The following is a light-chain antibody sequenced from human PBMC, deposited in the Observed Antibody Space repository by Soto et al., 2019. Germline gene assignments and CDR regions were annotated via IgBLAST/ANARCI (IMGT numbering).Light chain of an antibody. V-gene: IGKV3-20*01. J-gene: IGKJ5*01. CDR2: GAS. CDR1: QSVSSSY. Sequence: EIVLKQSPGTLSLSPGERATLSCRASQSVSSSYLAWYQQKPGQAPRLLIYGASSRATGIPDRFSGSGSGTDFTLTISRLEPEDFAVYYCQQYGSSPPRITFGQGTRLEIK. CDR3: QQYGSSPPRIT.